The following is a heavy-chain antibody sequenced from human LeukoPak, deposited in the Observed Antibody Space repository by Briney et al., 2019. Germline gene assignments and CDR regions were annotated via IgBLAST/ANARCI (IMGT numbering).Heavy chain of an antibody. J-gene: IGHJ4*02. D-gene: IGHD3-22*01. Sequence: SETLSLTCAVYGGSFSGYYWSWIRQPPGKGLEWIGEINHSGSTNYSPSLKSRVTISVDTSKNQFSLKLSSVTAADTAVYYCARGRNFLKYYYDSSGYYYAPPPFDYWGQGTLVTVSS. V-gene: IGHV4-34*01. CDR3: ARGRNFLKYYYDSSGYYYAPPPFDY. CDR2: INHSGST. CDR1: GGSFSGYY.